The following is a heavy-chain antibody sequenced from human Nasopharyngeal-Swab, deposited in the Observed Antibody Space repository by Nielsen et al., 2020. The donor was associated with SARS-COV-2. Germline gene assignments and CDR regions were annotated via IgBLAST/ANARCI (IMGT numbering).Heavy chain of an antibody. V-gene: IGHV1-3*01. Sequence: ASVKVSCKASGYTFTSYAMHWVRQAPAQRLEWMGWINAGNGNTKYSQKFQGRVTITRDTSASTAYMELSSLRSEDTAVYYCARVSTPGVLVVYAMGYFDYWGQGTLVTVSS. CDR3: ARVSTPGVLVVYAMGYFDY. CDR1: GYTFTSYA. D-gene: IGHD2-8*02. J-gene: IGHJ4*02. CDR2: INAGNGNT.